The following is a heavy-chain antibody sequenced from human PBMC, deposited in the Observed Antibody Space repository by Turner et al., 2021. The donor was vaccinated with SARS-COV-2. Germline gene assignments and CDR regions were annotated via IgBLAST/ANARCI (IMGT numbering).Heavy chain of an antibody. Sequence: QVQVVQSGAEVKQPGASVKVSCKVSEKTLTKLAIHWVQQSPGKGLEWMGGFDLENGETMNAQGFQGRLTWTAYTSTNTAYMEMSSLRSEDTAIYYCAKLGVTESLLIIDAFDRWGQGTWVTVSS. J-gene: IGHJ3*01. V-gene: IGHV1-24*01. D-gene: IGHD3-9*01. CDR3: AKLGVTESLLIIDAFDR. CDR1: EKTLTKLA. CDR2: FDLENGET.